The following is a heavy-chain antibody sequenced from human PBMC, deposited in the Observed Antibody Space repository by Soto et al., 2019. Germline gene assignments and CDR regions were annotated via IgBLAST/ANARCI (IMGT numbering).Heavy chain of an antibody. D-gene: IGHD2-2*01. Sequence: EVQLLEYGGGLAQPGGSLRLTCAASGFAVSDYAMSWVRQAPGKGLEWVSTVSGSASNTHYADSVKGRFTIARDNSKNIVFLQLDSLRAQHMALYYCANVTMWRGSSRCNTEGFEHWGQGALVIGSS. J-gene: IGHJ4*02. CDR1: GFAVSDYA. CDR3: ANVTMWRGSSRCNTEGFEH. V-gene: IGHV3-23*01. CDR2: VSGSASNT.